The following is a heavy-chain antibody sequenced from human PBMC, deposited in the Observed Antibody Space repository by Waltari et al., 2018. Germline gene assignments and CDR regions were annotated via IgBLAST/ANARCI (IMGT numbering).Heavy chain of an antibody. CDR1: GGSISSSSYY. Sequence: QLQLQESGPGLVKPSETLSLTCTVSGGSISSSSYYWGWIRQPPGKGLEWIGSIYYSGSTYYTPSLKSRVTISVDTSKNQFSLKLSSVTAADTAVYYCARHIGYYGSGSYIDYWGQGTLVTVSS. J-gene: IGHJ4*02. V-gene: IGHV4-39*01. CDR3: ARHIGYYGSGSYIDY. CDR2: IYYSGST. D-gene: IGHD3-10*01.